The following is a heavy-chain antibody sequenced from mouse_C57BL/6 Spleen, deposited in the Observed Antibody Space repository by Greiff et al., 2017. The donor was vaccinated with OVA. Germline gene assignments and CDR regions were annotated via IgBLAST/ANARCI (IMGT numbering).Heavy chain of an antibody. J-gene: IGHJ1*03. Sequence: VQLQQPGAELVMPGASVKLSCKASGYTFTSYWMHWVKQRPGQGLEWIGEIDPSDSYTNYNQKFKGKSTLTVDKSSSTAYMQLSSLTSEDSAVYYCARGPPGYFDVWGTGTTVTVSS. CDR3: ARGPPGYFDV. CDR2: IDPSDSYT. V-gene: IGHV1-69*01. D-gene: IGHD6-1*01. CDR1: GYTFTSYW.